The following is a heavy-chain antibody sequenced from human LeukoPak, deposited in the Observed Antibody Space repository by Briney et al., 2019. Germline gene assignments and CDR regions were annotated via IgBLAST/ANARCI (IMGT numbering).Heavy chain of an antibody. D-gene: IGHD2-15*01. CDR1: GGSISSSSHF. V-gene: IGHV4-39*01. CDR2: IYYSGNT. Sequence: SEALSLTCSVSGGSISSSSHFWGWIRQPPGKGLEWIGSIYYSGNTYYNPSLKSRVTMSVDTSKNHFSLKVTSVTAADTAMYYCARHENIVVVAAATAFDYWGQGTLVTVSS. CDR3: ARHENIVVVAAATAFDY. J-gene: IGHJ4*02.